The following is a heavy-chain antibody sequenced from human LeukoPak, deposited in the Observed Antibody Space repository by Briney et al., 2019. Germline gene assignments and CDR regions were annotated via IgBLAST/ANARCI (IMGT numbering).Heavy chain of an antibody. CDR3: AREERGSGYYYNDY. V-gene: IGHV1-2*06. Sequence: ASVKVSCKASGYTFTGYYMHWVRQAPGQGLEWMGRINPNSGGTNYAQKFQGRVTMTRDTSISTAYMELSRLRSDDTAVYYCAREERGSGYYYNDYWGQGTLVTVSS. J-gene: IGHJ4*02. CDR2: INPNSGGT. D-gene: IGHD3-22*01. CDR1: GYTFTGYY.